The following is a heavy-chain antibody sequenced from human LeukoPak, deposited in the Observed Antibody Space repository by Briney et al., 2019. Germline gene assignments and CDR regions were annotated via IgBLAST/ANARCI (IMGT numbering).Heavy chain of an antibody. V-gene: IGHV3-21*01. CDR3: ARGEWFDP. CDR1: GFTFSSYS. CDR2: ISSRGTYI. Sequence: GGSLRLSCVAPGFTFSSYSMNWVRQAPGKGLEWVSSISSRGTYIEFADSMKGRFSISRDNAKNSLYLQMNSLRVEDTAVCYCARGEWFDPWGQGTLVTVSS. J-gene: IGHJ5*02.